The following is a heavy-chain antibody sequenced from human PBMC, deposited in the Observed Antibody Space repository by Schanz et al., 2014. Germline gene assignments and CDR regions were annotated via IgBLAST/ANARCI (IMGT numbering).Heavy chain of an antibody. CDR1: GFIFSNYG. CDR3: ARDSGPYYDKSKDV. Sequence: QVQLVESGGGVVQPGRSLRLSCAASGFIFSNYGMHWVRQAPGKGLEWVAVIWSDGSGKYYADSVKGRFTISRDSPKNTLYLQMNSLRAEDTALYYCARDSGPYYDKSKDVWGQGTTVAVSS. V-gene: IGHV3-33*01. CDR2: IWSDGSGK. J-gene: IGHJ6*02. D-gene: IGHD3-9*01.